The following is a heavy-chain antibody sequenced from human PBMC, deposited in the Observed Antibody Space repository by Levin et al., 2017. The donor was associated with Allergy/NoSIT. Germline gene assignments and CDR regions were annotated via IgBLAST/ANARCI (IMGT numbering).Heavy chain of an antibody. J-gene: IGHJ4*02. CDR3: VGYIRGGYYFDN. V-gene: IGHV4-38-2*01. CDR1: GYSISSGYY. Sequence: SETLSLTCVVSGYSISSGYYWGWIRQPPGKGLEWVGSIYQSGSAYYDPSLNSRVTISVDTSKNQFSLTPDSVTAADTAVYYCVGYIRGGYYFDNWGQGTLVTVSS. D-gene: IGHD6-19*01. CDR2: IYQSGSA.